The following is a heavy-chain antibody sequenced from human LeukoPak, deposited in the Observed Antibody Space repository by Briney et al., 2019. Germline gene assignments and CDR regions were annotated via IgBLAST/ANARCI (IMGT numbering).Heavy chain of an antibody. CDR2: IYYSGST. D-gene: IGHD3-22*01. V-gene: IGHV4-39*01. CDR1: GGSISSSNW. Sequence: SETLSLTCTVSGGSISSSNWWSWVRQPPGKGLEWIGSIYYSGSTYYNPSLKSRVTISVDTSKNQFSLKLSSVTAADTAVYYCARHGNEYYYDSSGWYWGQGTLVTVSS. J-gene: IGHJ4*02. CDR3: ARHGNEYYYDSSGWY.